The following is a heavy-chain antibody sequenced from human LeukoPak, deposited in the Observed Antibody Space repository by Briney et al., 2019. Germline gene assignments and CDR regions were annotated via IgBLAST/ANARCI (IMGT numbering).Heavy chain of an antibody. J-gene: IGHJ4*02. CDR1: GSGMPFSSYG. CDR2: IWYDGSNK. D-gene: IGHD3-22*01. V-gene: IGHV3-33*01. CDR3: ARGPHYHHSTGHFSY. Sequence: GGSLRLSCEASGSGMPFSSYGLHWVRQAPGKGLEWVAIIWYDGSNKYYADSVKGRFTISRDNSKNTLYLQMNSLRAEDTAVYYCARGPHYHHSTGHFSYWGQGTLVTVSS.